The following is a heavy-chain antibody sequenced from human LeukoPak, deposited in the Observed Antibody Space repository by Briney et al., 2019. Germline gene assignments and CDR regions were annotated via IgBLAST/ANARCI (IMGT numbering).Heavy chain of an antibody. CDR2: IIPIFGTA. Sequence: GASVKVSCKASGGTFSSYAISWVRQAPGQGLEWMGGIIPIFGTANYAQKFQGRVTITADESTSTAYMELSSLRSEDTAVYYCATAGFGENYFDYWGQGTLVTVSS. CDR3: ATAGFGENYFDY. D-gene: IGHD3-10*01. J-gene: IGHJ4*02. CDR1: GGTFSSYA. V-gene: IGHV1-69*13.